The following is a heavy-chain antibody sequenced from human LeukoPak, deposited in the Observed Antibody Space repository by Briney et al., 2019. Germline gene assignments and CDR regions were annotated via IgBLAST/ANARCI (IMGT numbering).Heavy chain of an antibody. Sequence: GGSLRLSCAASGFTFSSYGMHWVRQAPGKGLEWVSAISGSGGSTYYADSVKGRFTISRDNSKNTLYLQMNSLRAEDTAVYYCAKLAPFDWLETDDYWGQGTLVTVSS. CDR1: GFTFSSYG. J-gene: IGHJ4*02. CDR2: ISGSGGST. D-gene: IGHD3-9*01. CDR3: AKLAPFDWLETDDY. V-gene: IGHV3-23*01.